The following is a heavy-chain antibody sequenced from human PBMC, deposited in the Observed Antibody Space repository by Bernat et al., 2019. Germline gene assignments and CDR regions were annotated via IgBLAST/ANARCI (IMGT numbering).Heavy chain of an antibody. Sequence: EVQLVESGGGLVKPGGSLRLSCAASGFTFSNAWMNWVRQAPGRGLEWVGRIKHKADGATTAYAVGVKDRFTISRDDSENMLYLQMNSLKTEDSGLYYCTTENWGSVDWGLGTQVTVSS. D-gene: IGHD7-27*01. J-gene: IGHJ4*02. CDR1: GFTFSNAW. CDR2: IKHKADGATT. CDR3: TTENWGSVD. V-gene: IGHV3-15*07.